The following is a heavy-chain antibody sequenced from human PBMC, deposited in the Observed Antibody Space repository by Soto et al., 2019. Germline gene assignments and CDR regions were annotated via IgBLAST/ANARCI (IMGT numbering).Heavy chain of an antibody. V-gene: IGHV5-51*01. CDR1: GYSFTSYW. CDR2: IYPGDSDT. Sequence: GESLKISCKGSGYSFTSYWIGWVRQMPGKGLEWMGIIYPGDSDTRYSPSFQGQVTISADKSISTAYLQWSSLKASDTAMYYCAFGSAIVGAPGAFDIWGQGTMVTVSS. CDR3: AFGSAIVGAPGAFDI. D-gene: IGHD1-26*01. J-gene: IGHJ3*02.